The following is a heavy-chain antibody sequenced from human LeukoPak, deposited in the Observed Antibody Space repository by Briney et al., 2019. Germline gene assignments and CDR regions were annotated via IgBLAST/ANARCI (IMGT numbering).Heavy chain of an antibody. Sequence: GGSLRLSCAASGFDFNKYWMNWVRQAPGKGLEWVANIKHDDTEINYVDSVRGRFTVSRDNAKNSLYLQLNSLRHEDAAVYFCARGGYYNFWTGLVDYGGLGTRVTVSS. CDR1: GFDFNKYW. V-gene: IGHV3-7*01. D-gene: IGHD3/OR15-3a*01. J-gene: IGHJ4*02. CDR3: ARGGYYNFWTGLVDY. CDR2: IKHDDTEI.